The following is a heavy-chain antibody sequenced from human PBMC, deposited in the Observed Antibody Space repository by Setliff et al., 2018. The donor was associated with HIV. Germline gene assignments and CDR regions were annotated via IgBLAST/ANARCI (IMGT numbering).Heavy chain of an antibody. D-gene: IGHD3-3*01. J-gene: IGHJ4*02. CDR1: GDSSSNDY. CDR3: ARGVNFDY. Sequence: SETLSLTCTVSGDSSSNDYWTWVRQPPGKGLEWIGNIHTSGTTKYNPSLRSRVTISVDTSKNQFSLKLTSVTAADTAIYYCARGVNFDYWGQGTQVTVSS. CDR2: IHTSGTT. V-gene: IGHV4-59*01.